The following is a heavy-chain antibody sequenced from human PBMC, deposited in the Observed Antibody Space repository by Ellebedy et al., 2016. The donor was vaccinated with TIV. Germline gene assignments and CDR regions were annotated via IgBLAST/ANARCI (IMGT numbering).Heavy chain of an antibody. V-gene: IGHV3-13*01. Sequence: GGSLRLSCTASGFTFSSYDMHWVRQATGKGLEWVSLIGIAGDTYYPGSVKGRFTISRDNAKSSLYLQMNSLRDEDTAVYYCGRGITAQQANRAVDYWGQGTLVTVSS. D-gene: IGHD3-3*01. CDR3: GRGITAQQANRAVDY. CDR1: GFTFSSYD. J-gene: IGHJ4*02. CDR2: IGIAGDT.